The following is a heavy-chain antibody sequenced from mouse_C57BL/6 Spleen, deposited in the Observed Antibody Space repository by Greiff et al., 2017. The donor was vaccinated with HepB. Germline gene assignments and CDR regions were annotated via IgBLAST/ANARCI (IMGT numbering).Heavy chain of an antibody. Sequence: QVQLQQSGAELVRPGASVTLSCKASGYTFTDYEMHWVKQTPVHGLEWIGAIDPETGGTAYNQKFKGKAILTADKSSSTAYMELRSLTSEDSAVYYCTRGAVVARWYFDVWGTGTTVTVSS. D-gene: IGHD1-1*01. CDR1: GYTFTDYE. CDR2: IDPETGGT. CDR3: TRGAVVARWYFDV. J-gene: IGHJ1*03. V-gene: IGHV1-15*01.